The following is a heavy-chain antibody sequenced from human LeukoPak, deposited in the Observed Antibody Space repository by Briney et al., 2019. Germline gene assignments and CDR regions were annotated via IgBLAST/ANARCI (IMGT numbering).Heavy chain of an antibody. V-gene: IGHV3-30*02. CDR1: GFTFSSYG. J-gene: IGHJ4*02. CDR3: AKVPLSSSGWDREYYFDY. CDR2: IRYDGSNK. D-gene: IGHD6-19*01. Sequence: GGSLRLSCAASGFTFSSYGMHWVRQAPGKGLEWVAFIRYDGSNKYYADSVKGRFTISRDNSKNTLFLEMNSLRAEDTAVYYCAKVPLSSSGWDREYYFDYWGQGTLVTVSS.